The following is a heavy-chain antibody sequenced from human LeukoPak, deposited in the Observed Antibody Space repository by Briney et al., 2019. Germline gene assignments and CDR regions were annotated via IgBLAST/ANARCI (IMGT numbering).Heavy chain of an antibody. CDR1: GGSFSGYY. J-gene: IGHJ4*02. CDR3: AREGYGDLNDY. Sequence: KSSETLSLTCAVYGGSFSGYYWSWIRQPPGKGLEWIGEINHSGSTNYNPSLKSRVTISVDTSKNQFSLKLSSVTAADTAVYYCAREGYGDLNDYWGQGTLVTVSS. D-gene: IGHD4-17*01. CDR2: INHSGST. V-gene: IGHV4-34*01.